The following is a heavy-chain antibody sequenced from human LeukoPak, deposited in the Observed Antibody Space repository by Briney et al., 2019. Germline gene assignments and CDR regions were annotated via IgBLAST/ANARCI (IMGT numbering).Heavy chain of an antibody. CDR2: ISAYNGNT. CDR3: ARDWGSSSSSLNWFDP. V-gene: IGHV1-18*01. Sequence: ASVKVSCKASGYTFTSYGISWVRQAPGQGLEWMGWISAYNGNTNYAQKLQGRVTMTPDTSTSTAYMELRSLRSDDTAVYYCARDWGSSSSSLNWFDPWGQGTLVTASS. J-gene: IGHJ5*02. D-gene: IGHD6-13*01. CDR1: GYTFTSYG.